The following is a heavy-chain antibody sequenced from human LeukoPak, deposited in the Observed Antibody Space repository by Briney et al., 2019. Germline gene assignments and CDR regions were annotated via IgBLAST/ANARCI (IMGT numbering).Heavy chain of an antibody. CDR2: ISYDGSNK. CDR3: ALFATEYYDTLKAFDI. Sequence: GGSLRLSCVGSGFTFSSYSMNWVRQAPGKGLEWVAVISYDGSNKYYADSVKGRFTISRDNSKNTLYLQMNSLRAEDTAVYYCALFATEYYDTLKAFDIWGQGTMVTVSS. D-gene: IGHD3-9*01. CDR1: GFTFSSYS. J-gene: IGHJ3*02. V-gene: IGHV3-30*03.